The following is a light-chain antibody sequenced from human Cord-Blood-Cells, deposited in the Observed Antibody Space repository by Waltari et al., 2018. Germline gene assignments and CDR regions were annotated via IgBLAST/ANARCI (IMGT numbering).Light chain of an antibody. Sequence: DIQMTQSPYSLSASVGDRVPITCQASQDISNYLNWYQQKPGKPPKLLIYDASTLETGGTSRVSRGGSGTNFTFTIISLQPEDIATYYCQQYDNLPLTFGEGTKVEIK. CDR1: QDISNY. CDR3: QQYDNLPLT. V-gene: IGKV1-33*01. CDR2: DAS. J-gene: IGKJ4*01.